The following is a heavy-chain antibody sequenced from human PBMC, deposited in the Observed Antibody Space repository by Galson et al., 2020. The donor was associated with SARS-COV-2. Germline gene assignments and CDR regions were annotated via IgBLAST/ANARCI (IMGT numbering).Heavy chain of an antibody. V-gene: IGHV4-4*07. CDR3: AREPVYDVVTGFFAGDWDYFDK. CDR1: GGSINGYY. D-gene: IGHD3-9*01. Sequence: ASETLSLTCAVSGGSINGYYWSWVRQAAGKGLEWIGRIYPSGSTNYNPSLKSRVTMSVDTSRNQFSLKLSYVTAADTAIYYCAREPVYDVVTGFFAGDWDYFDKWGQGTLVTVSS. CDR2: IYPSGST. J-gene: IGHJ4*02.